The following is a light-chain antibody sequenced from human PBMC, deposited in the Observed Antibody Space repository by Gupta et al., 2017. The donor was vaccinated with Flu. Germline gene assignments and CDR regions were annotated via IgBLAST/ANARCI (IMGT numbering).Light chain of an antibody. Sequence: QSVLTQPPSASGTPGQSVTISCSGGSFNIGSNYVYWYQQFPGMAPKLLAYNNDQRPSGVPDRFSGSRSGTSASLTFSGLRSEDEADYHCAAWDDSLSGWVFGGGTKLTVL. J-gene: IGLJ3*02. V-gene: IGLV1-47*01. CDR1: SFNIGSNY. CDR3: AAWDDSLSGWV. CDR2: NND.